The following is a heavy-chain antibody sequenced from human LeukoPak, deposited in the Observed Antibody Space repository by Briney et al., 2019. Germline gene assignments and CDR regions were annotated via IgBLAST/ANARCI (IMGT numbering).Heavy chain of an antibody. D-gene: IGHD4-23*01. CDR2: IYYSGST. Sequence: SSETLSLTCAVYGGSFSGCSWTWIRQPPGKGLEWIGYIYYSGSTNYNPSLTSRVTISVDTSKNQFSLKMTSVTAADTAVYYCSSSGGHSGESFDYWGQGTLVTVSS. J-gene: IGHJ4*02. V-gene: IGHV4-59*12. CDR3: SSSGGHSGESFDY. CDR1: GGSFSGCS.